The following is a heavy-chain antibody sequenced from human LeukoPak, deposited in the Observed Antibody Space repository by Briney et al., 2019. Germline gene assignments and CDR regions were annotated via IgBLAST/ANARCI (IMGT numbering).Heavy chain of an antibody. J-gene: IGHJ2*01. CDR1: GGSISSGSYY. CDR2: IYTSGST. Sequence: PSETLSLTCTVSGGSISSGSYYWSWIRQPAGKGLEWIGRIYTSGSTNYNPSLKSRVTISIDTSKNQFSLNLSSVSAADTAVYYCARVGEIQRWPEWYFDLWGRGTLVTVSS. V-gene: IGHV4-61*02. CDR3: ARVGEIQRWPEWYFDL. D-gene: IGHD5-18*01.